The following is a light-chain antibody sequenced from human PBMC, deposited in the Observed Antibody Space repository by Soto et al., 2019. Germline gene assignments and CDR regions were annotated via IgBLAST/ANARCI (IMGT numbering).Light chain of an antibody. Sequence: DIQLTQSPSFLSASVGDRVTITCRASPDISSYLAWYQQKPGKAPKLLIYAASTLQSGVPSRFSGGGYGTEFTLTINSLQPEDFATYYCQQFNGYPPFTFGQGTKLEIK. CDR3: QQFNGYPPFT. CDR1: PDISSY. CDR2: AAS. J-gene: IGKJ2*01. V-gene: IGKV1-9*01.